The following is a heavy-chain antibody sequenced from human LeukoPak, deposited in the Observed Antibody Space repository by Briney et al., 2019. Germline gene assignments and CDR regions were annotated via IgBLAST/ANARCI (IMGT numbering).Heavy chain of an antibody. Sequence: GGSLRLCCAASGFTLRSYSMNWVRQAPGKGLEWVLYIGSSSTTVYYTDSVKGRFTISRDDAKNSLYLQMNSLRAEDTAVYYCARVTWSGYSSFEYWCQGTLVTVSS. CDR3: ARVTWSGYSSFEY. V-gene: IGHV3-48*01. J-gene: IGHJ4*02. CDR2: IGSSSTTV. CDR1: GFTLRSYS. D-gene: IGHD3-3*01.